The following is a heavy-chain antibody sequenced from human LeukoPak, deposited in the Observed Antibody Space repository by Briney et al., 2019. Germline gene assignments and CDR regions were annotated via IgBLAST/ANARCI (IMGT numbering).Heavy chain of an antibody. CDR1: GVSISSSEW. D-gene: IGHD3-9*01. V-gene: IGHV4-4*02. CDR2: IHRDGRT. CDR3: GKTDIYFNPIDY. J-gene: IGHJ4*02. Sequence: NPSETLSLTCAVSGVSISSSEWWLWVRQPPGQGLEWIGEIHRDGRTRYNPSLKSRVTMSMDYSKNQFSLSVTSVTAADTAIYYCGKTDIYFNPIDYWGPGSLVTVSS.